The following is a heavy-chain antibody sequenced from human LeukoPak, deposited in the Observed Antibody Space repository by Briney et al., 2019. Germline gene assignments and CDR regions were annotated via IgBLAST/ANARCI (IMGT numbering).Heavy chain of an antibody. Sequence: GGSLRLSCAASEFTVSSNYMNWVRQAPGKGLEWVSIIYSGGSTYYADSVKGRFTISGDNSKNTLYLQMNSLRAEDTAVYYCVGSGWYGYFDYWGQGTLVTVSS. J-gene: IGHJ4*02. CDR3: VGSGWYGYFDY. D-gene: IGHD6-19*01. CDR2: IYSGGST. V-gene: IGHV3-53*01. CDR1: EFTVSSNY.